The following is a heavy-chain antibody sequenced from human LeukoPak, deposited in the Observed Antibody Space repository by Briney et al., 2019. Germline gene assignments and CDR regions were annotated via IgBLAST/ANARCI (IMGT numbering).Heavy chain of an antibody. Sequence: PGGSLRLSCAASGFTSSSYWMSWVRQAPGKGLEWVANIKQDGSEKYYVDSVKGRFTISRDNAKNSLYLQMNSLRAEDTALYYCAKDKTRELLYAFDIWGQGTMVTVSS. CDR3: AKDKTRELLYAFDI. CDR2: IKQDGSEK. J-gene: IGHJ3*02. V-gene: IGHV3-7*03. CDR1: GFTSSSYW. D-gene: IGHD1-26*01.